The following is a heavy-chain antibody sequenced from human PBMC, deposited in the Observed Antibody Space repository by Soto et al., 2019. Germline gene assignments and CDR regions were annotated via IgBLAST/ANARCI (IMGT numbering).Heavy chain of an antibody. Sequence: SETLSLTCTVSGGSISSSGSYWGWIRQHPGKGLEWIGYIYYSGSTYYNPSLKSRVTISVDTSKNQFSLKLSSVTAADTAVYYCARGADYYDSSGYSYDYWGQGTLVTVSS. CDR3: ARGADYYDSSGYSYDY. CDR1: GGSISSSGSY. V-gene: IGHV4-31*03. J-gene: IGHJ4*02. D-gene: IGHD3-22*01. CDR2: IYYSGST.